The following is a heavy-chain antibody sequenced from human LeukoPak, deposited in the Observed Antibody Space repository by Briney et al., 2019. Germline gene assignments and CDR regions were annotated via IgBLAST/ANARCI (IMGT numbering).Heavy chain of an antibody. D-gene: IGHD4-17*01. CDR3: ARDYGDYSHDAFDI. V-gene: IGHV1-18*01. J-gene: IGHJ3*02. CDR2: ISAYNGNT. CDR1: GYSFTSYG. Sequence: ASVKVSCKASGYSFTSYGISWVRQAPGQGLERMRWISAYNGNTNYAQKLQGRVTMTTDTSTSTAYMELRSLRSDDTAVYYCARDYGDYSHDAFDIWGQGTMVTVSS.